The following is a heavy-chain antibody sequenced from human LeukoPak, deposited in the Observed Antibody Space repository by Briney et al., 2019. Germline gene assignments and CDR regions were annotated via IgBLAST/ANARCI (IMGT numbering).Heavy chain of an antibody. CDR1: GFTFSNYW. J-gene: IGHJ6*02. D-gene: IGHD5-18*01. Sequence: PGGSLRLSCAASGFTFSNYWMHWVRQAPGKGLVWVSRINRDGRSTNYADSVKGRFTISRDNAKNTVFLQMNSLRAEDTAVYYCAREHTALVYYYYGMDVWGQGTTVSVSS. V-gene: IGHV3-74*01. CDR2: INRDGRST. CDR3: AREHTALVYYYYGMDV.